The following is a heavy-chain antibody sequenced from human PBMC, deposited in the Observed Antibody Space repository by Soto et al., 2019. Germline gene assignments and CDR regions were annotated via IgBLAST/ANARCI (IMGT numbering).Heavy chain of an antibody. J-gene: IGHJ5*02. CDR1: GGSISSGGYY. Sequence: SETLSLTCTVSGGSISSGGYYWSWIRQHPGKGLEWIGYIYYSGSTYYNPSLKSRVTISVDTSKNQFSLKLSSVTAADTAVYYCARGSYDYIWGSYRSLVIDPWGQGTLVTVSS. D-gene: IGHD3-16*02. CDR2: IYYSGST. V-gene: IGHV4-31*03. CDR3: ARGSYDYIWGSYRSLVIDP.